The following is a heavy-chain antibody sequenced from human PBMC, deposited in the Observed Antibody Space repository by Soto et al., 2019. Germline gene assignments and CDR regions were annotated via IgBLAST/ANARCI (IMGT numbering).Heavy chain of an antibody. CDR2: ISAYNGNT. V-gene: IGHV1-18*01. D-gene: IGHD3-10*01. J-gene: IGHJ4*02. CDR3: AREVRITMVRGVQNFDY. Sequence: ASVKVSCKASGYTFTSYGISWVRQAPGQGLEWIGWISAYNGNTNYAQKLQGRVTMTTDTSTSTAYMELRSLRSDDTAVYYCAREVRITMVRGVQNFDYWGQGTLVTVSS. CDR1: GYTFTSYG.